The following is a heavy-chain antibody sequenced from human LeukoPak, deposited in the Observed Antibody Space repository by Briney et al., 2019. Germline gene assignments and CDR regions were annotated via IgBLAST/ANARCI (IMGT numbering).Heavy chain of an antibody. CDR2: INPAGTET. CDR1: GFSLSTYW. D-gene: IGHD6-19*01. Sequence: GGSLRLSCAASGFSLSTYWVTWVRQAPGTGLEWVANINPAGTETYYVEPVKGRFTISRDSAKNLVYLQMNSLRGEDSAVYHCGRFGYVAGVDLWGQGTLVTVSS. J-gene: IGHJ4*02. CDR3: GRFGYVAGVDL. V-gene: IGHV3-7*01.